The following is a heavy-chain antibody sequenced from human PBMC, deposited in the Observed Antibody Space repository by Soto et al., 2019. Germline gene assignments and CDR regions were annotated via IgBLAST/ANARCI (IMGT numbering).Heavy chain of an antibody. D-gene: IGHD4-17*01. CDR3: ARGLTSEWFDP. CDR1: GYSFTSYD. CDR2: LNPNTGNT. V-gene: IGHV1-8*01. Sequence: QVQLVQSGAEMKKPGASVKVSFKTSGYSFTSYDINWVREATGHGIEWMGWLNPNTGNTGYAPKFQGRVTMTRNTSINTVYMELSSLRAEDTAVYYCARGLTSEWFDPWGQGTLVTVSS. J-gene: IGHJ5*02.